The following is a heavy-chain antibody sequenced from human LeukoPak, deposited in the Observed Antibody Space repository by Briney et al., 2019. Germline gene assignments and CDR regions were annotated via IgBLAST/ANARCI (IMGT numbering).Heavy chain of an antibody. D-gene: IGHD3-22*01. Sequence: PSQTLSLTCTVSGGSISSGGYYWSWIRQHPGKGLEWIGYIYYSGSTYYNPSLKSRVTISVDTSKNQFSLKLSSVTAADTAVYYCAGDHSSGPRWAFDYWGQGTLVTVSS. CDR2: IYYSGST. J-gene: IGHJ4*02. CDR3: AGDHSSGPRWAFDY. V-gene: IGHV4-31*03. CDR1: GGSISSGGYY.